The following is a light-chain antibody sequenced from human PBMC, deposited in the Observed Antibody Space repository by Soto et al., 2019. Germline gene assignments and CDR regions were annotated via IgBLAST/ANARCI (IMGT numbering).Light chain of an antibody. V-gene: IGKV1-9*01. CDR2: AAS. CDR1: QRISSS. J-gene: IGKJ5*01. Sequence: DIQLTQSPSSLSASEGDRVTITCRASQRISSSLDWYQQKPGKAAKLLIYAASTLQSGVPSRFSGSGSGTDFTLTISCLQSEDFAAYXXQQYYSETPITFGQGTRLEIK. CDR3: QQYYSETPIT.